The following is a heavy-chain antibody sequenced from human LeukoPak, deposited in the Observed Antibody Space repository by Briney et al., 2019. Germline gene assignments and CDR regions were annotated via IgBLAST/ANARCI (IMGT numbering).Heavy chain of an antibody. D-gene: IGHD1-26*01. Sequence: PGRSLRLSCAASGFTFSSYGMHWVRQAPGKGLEWVAVISYVGSNKYYADSVKGRFTISRDNSKNTLYLQMNSLRAEDTAVYYCAKDNVVASGSYIPAEYFQHWGQGTLVTVSS. CDR3: AKDNVVASGSYIPAEYFQH. CDR2: ISYVGSNK. J-gene: IGHJ1*01. V-gene: IGHV3-30*18. CDR1: GFTFSSYG.